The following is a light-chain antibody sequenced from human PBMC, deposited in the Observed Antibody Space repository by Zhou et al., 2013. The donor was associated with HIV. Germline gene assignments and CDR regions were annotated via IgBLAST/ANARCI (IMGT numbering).Light chain of an antibody. V-gene: IGKV1-5*03. CDR2: KAS. J-gene: IGKJ2*01. CDR3: QQYDSYWYT. Sequence: DIQMTQSPSTLSASVGDRVTITCRASQRIGTWLAWYQQKPGKAPKLLMYKASILESGVPSRFSGSGSGTEFTLTISSLQPDDFATYYCQQYDSYWYTFGQGTKVEIK. CDR1: QRIGTW.